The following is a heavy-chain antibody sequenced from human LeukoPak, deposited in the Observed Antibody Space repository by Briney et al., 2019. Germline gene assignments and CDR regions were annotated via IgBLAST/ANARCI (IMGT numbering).Heavy chain of an antibody. CDR2: IFNSRST. D-gene: IGHD4-17*01. J-gene: IGHJ5*02. CDR1: GGSISSYY. V-gene: IGHV4-59*01. Sequence: PSETLSLTCTVSGGSISSYYWSWIRQPPGKGLEWIGYIFNSRSTNYNPSLKSRVTISVDTSKNQFSLELSSVTAADTALYYCARGADYGDYIWFDPWGQGTLVTVSS. CDR3: ARGADYGDYIWFDP.